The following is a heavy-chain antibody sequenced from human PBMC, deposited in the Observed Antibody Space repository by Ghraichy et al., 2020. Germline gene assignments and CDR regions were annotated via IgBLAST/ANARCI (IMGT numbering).Heavy chain of an antibody. J-gene: IGHJ3*02. D-gene: IGHD1-26*01. V-gene: IGHV4-39*02. Sequence: SETLSLTCTVSGGSISSSSYYWGWIRQPPGKGLEWIGSIYYSGSTYYNPSLKSRVTISVDTSKNQFSLKLSSVTAADTAVYYCAREGPSGSADAFDIWGQGTMVTVSS. CDR3: AREGPSGSADAFDI. CDR2: IYYSGST. CDR1: GGSISSSSYY.